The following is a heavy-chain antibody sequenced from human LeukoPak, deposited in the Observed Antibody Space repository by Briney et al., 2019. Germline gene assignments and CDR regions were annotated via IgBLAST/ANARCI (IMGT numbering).Heavy chain of an antibody. V-gene: IGHV4-31*03. CDR1: GGSISSGGYY. D-gene: IGHD2-8*01. CDR3: ARMEIYCTNGVCYKGGAFDI. J-gene: IGHJ3*02. CDR2: IYYSGST. Sequence: SQTLSLTCTVSGGSISSGGYYWSWIRQHPGKGLEWIGYIYYSGSTYYNPSLKSRVTMSVDTSKNQFSLKLSSVTAVDTAVYYCARMEIYCTNGVCYKGGAFDIWGQGTMVTVSS.